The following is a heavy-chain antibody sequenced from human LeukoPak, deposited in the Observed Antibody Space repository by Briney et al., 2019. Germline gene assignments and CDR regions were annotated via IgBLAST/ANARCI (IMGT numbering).Heavy chain of an antibody. Sequence: PSETLSLTCALSGGSISMINWWSWVRQPPGKGLDWIGEIYHRGSTNYNPSLKRRGTISVDKSKNQFSLKLSSVTAADTAVYYCARDGYCSGGSCYDYYYGMDVWGQGTTVTVSS. CDR3: ARDGYCSGGSCYDYYYGMDV. CDR1: GGSISMINW. J-gene: IGHJ6*02. CDR2: IYHRGST. V-gene: IGHV4-4*02. D-gene: IGHD2-15*01.